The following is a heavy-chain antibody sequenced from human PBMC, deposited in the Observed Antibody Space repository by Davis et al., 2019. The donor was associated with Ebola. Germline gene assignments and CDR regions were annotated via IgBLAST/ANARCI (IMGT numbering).Heavy chain of an antibody. V-gene: IGHV3-33*08. D-gene: IGHD6-13*01. J-gene: IGHJ4*02. CDR2: AWHHGNNI. Sequence: GESLKISCAASGFTFRNYAMHWVRQAPGKGLEWVAAAWHHGNNIYYADSVKGRFTLSRDNSKNTLFLQMNSLRVEDTALYYCARDLYSQAYFDFWGQGTLVTVSS. CDR1: GFTFRNYA. CDR3: ARDLYSQAYFDF.